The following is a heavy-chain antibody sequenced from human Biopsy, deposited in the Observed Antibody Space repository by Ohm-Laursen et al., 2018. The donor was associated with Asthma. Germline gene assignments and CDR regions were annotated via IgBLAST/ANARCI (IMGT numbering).Heavy chain of an antibody. CDR1: ALSVRDYY. Sequence: SETLSLTCSIYALSVRDYYWTWVRQSPGKGLEWIGESDHRGSTKVSPTLKSRVTISKDTSAFNFSLKVSSVTATDTAIYYCAVGPEWSGLDVWGQGTTVTVSS. CDR3: AVGPEWSGLDV. CDR2: SDHRGST. J-gene: IGHJ6*02. V-gene: IGHV4-34*01. D-gene: IGHD3-3*01.